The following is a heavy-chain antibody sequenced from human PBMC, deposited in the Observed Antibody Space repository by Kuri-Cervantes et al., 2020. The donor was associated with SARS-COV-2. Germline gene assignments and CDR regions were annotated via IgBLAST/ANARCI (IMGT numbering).Heavy chain of an antibody. V-gene: IGHV4-34*01. D-gene: IGHD1-26*01. J-gene: IGHJ6*03. CDR2: INHSGST. Sequence: SETLSLTCAVSGGSFSGYYWSWIRQSPGKGLEWIGKINHSGSTYYNPSLKSRVTISVDTSKNQFSLKLSSVTAADTAVYYCASLVGATGYYYYMDVWGKGTTVTVSS. CDR3: ASLVGATGYYYYMDV. CDR1: GGSFSGYY.